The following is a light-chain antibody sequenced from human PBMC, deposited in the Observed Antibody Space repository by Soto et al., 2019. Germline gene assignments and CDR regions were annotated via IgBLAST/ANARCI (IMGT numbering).Light chain of an antibody. CDR3: QQYNKWPWT. CDR1: QNVNSD. Sequence: EIVMTQSPATLSVSPGERATLSCRASQNVNSDLGWYQQKPGQAPRLLIYAASTRATGIPVRFSGSGSGTEVTLTISSLQSEDIAVYYCQQYNKWPWTLGQGTKVEIK. CDR2: AAS. J-gene: IGKJ1*01. V-gene: IGKV3-15*01.